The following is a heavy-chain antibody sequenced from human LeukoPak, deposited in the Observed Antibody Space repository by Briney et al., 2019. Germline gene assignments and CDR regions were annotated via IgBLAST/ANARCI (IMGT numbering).Heavy chain of an antibody. J-gene: IGHJ6*02. Sequence: SETLSLTCTVSGGSISSGDYYWSWIRQPPGKGLEWIGYIYYSGSTYYNPSLKSRVTISVDTSKNQFSLKLSSATAADTAVYYCARDRPSKEYYDFWSGYPERNYYYYGMDVWGQGTTVTVSS. CDR3: ARDRPSKEYYDFWSGYPERNYYYYGMDV. CDR1: GGSISSGDYY. V-gene: IGHV4-30-4*01. CDR2: IYYSGST. D-gene: IGHD3-3*01.